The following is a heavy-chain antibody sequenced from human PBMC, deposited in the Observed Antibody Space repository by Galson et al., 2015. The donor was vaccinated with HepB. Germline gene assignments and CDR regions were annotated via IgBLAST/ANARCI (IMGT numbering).Heavy chain of an antibody. Sequence: SLRLSCAASGSTFSSYSMNWVRQAPGKGLEWVSYISSSSSTIYYADSVKGRFTISRDNAKNSLYLQMNSLRAEDTAVYYCARAQDIVVVPDPDAFDIWGQGTMVTVSS. CDR1: GSTFSSYS. J-gene: IGHJ3*02. CDR2: ISSSSSTI. D-gene: IGHD2-2*01. CDR3: ARAQDIVVVPDPDAFDI. V-gene: IGHV3-48*04.